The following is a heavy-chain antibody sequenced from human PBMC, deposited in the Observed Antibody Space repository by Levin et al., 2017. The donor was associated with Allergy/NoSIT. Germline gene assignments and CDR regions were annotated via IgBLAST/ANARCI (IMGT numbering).Heavy chain of an antibody. CDR1: GYTFISYG. Sequence: GESLKISCKASGYTFISYGISWVRQAPGQGLEWMGWISAYNGNTNYAQKLQGRVTMTTDTSTRTAYMELRSLRSDDTAVYYCARDSSGSTMVRGLRTNWFDPWGQGTLVTVSS. V-gene: IGHV1-18*01. CDR3: ARDSSGSTMVRGLRTNWFDP. CDR2: ISAYNGNT. J-gene: IGHJ5*02. D-gene: IGHD3-10*01.